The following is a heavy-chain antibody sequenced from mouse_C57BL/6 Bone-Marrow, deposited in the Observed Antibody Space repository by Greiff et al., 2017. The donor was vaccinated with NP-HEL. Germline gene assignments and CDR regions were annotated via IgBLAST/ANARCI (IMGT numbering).Heavy chain of an antibody. CDR2: INPNNGGT. D-gene: IGHD1-1*01. Sequence: EVQLQQSGPELVKPGASVKISCKASGYTFTDYYMNWVKQSHGKSLEWIGDINPNNGGTSYNQKFKGKATLTVDKSSSTAYMELRSLTSEDSAVYYCARPGGSSSAWFAYWGQGTLVTVSA. CDR3: ARPGGSSSAWFAY. V-gene: IGHV1-26*01. CDR1: GYTFTDYY. J-gene: IGHJ3*01.